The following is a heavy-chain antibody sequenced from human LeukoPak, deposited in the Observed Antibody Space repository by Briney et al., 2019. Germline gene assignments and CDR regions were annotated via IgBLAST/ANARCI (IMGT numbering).Heavy chain of an antibody. D-gene: IGHD2-21*02. Sequence: ASVKVSCKASGYTFTGYYMHWLRQAPGQGLEWMGWINPNSGGTNYAQKFQGRVTMTRDTSISTAYMELSRLRSDDTTVYYCARSLCGGDCSAYFDYWGQGTLVTVSS. CDR1: GYTFTGYY. CDR2: INPNSGGT. J-gene: IGHJ4*02. V-gene: IGHV1-2*02. CDR3: ARSLCGGDCSAYFDY.